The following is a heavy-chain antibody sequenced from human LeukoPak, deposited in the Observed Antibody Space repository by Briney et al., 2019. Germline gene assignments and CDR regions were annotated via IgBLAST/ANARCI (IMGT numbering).Heavy chain of an antibody. V-gene: IGHV3-23*01. D-gene: IGHD6-6*01. Sequence: GGSLRLSCAASGSTFSSYAMNWVRQAPGKGLEWVSGISNSGGSTYYADSVKGRFTISRDNSKNTLYLQMNSLRAEDTAVYYCAKETSSSFDYWGQGTLVTVSS. CDR1: GSTFSSYA. CDR2: ISNSGGST. J-gene: IGHJ4*02. CDR3: AKETSSSFDY.